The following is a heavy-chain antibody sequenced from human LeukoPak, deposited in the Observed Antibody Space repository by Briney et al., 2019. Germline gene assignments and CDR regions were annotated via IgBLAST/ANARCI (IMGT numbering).Heavy chain of an antibody. Sequence: SETLSLTCAVYGGSFSGYYWSWIRQPPGKGLEWIGEINHSGSTNYNPSLKSRVTISVDTSKNQFSLKLSSVTAADTAVYYCARLGITMVRGVGKGGHYYYYYMDVWGKGTTVTVSS. V-gene: IGHV4-34*01. J-gene: IGHJ6*03. CDR3: ARLGITMVRGVGKGGHYYYYYMDV. CDR2: INHSGST. D-gene: IGHD3-10*01. CDR1: GGSFSGYY.